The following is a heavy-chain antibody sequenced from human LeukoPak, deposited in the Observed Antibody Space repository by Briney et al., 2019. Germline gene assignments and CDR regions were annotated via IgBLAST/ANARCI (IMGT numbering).Heavy chain of an antibody. CDR1: GCTFSSYA. D-gene: IGHD5-18*01. J-gene: IGHJ4*02. CDR2: IIPIFGTA. V-gene: IGHV1-69*01. Sequence: SLKLSCKASGCTFSSYAISWVRQAPGQGLDWMGVIIPIFGTANYAQKFQGRVTITADESTSTAYMELSSLRSEDTAVYYCARGANLRGYSYRYHDYWGQGTLVTVSS. CDR3: ARGANLRGYSYRYHDY.